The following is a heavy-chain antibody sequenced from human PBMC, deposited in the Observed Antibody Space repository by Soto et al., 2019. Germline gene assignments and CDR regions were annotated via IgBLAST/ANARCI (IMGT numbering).Heavy chain of an antibody. Sequence: EVQLLESGGGLVQPGGSLRLSCAASGFTFSSYAMSWVRQAPGKGLEWDSAISGSGGSTYYADSVKGRFTISRDNSKNTLYLQMNSLRAEDTAVYYCAKDLGREGDAFDIWGQGTMVTVSS. V-gene: IGHV3-23*01. J-gene: IGHJ3*02. CDR1: GFTFSSYA. CDR3: AKDLGREGDAFDI. CDR2: ISGSGGST.